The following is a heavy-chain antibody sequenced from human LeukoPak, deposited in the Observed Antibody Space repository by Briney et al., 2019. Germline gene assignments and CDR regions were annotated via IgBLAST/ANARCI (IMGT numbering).Heavy chain of an antibody. CDR1: GFTSSSYE. CDR2: ISSSGSTI. Sequence: GGSLRLSCAASGFTSSSYEMNWVRQAPGKGLEWVSYISSSGSTICYADSVKGRFTISRDNAKNSLYLQMNSLRAEDTAVYYCAELGITMIGGVWGKGTTVTISS. V-gene: IGHV3-48*03. J-gene: IGHJ6*04. CDR3: AELGITMIGGV. D-gene: IGHD3-10*02.